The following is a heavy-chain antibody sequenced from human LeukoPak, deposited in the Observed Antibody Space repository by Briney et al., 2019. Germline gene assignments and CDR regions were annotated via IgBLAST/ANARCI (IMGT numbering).Heavy chain of an antibody. D-gene: IGHD1-26*01. CDR2: ITGSGDVT. J-gene: IGHJ4*02. CDR1: GFTFSSYA. V-gene: IGHV3-23*01. Sequence: PGGSLRLSCAASGFTFSSYAMSWVRQAPGKGLEWVSAITGSGDVTFYADSVKGRFTISRDNSENTLYLQMNSLRAEDTAVYYCAKEGGSGSYPTYFDYWGQGTLVTVSS. CDR3: AKEGGSGSYPTYFDY.